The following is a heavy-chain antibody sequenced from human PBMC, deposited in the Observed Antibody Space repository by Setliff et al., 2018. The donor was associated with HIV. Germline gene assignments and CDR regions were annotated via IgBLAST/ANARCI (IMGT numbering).Heavy chain of an antibody. CDR1: GYTFTNHG. D-gene: IGHD1-26*01. J-gene: IGHJ3*02. Sequence: ASVKVSCKASGYTFTNHGINWVRQAPGQGLEWMGWINPYNGYTNYAQSLQDRVTMTTDTYTSTAYMGLRSLRSDDTALYYWARNRGSGTYGDAFETWGQGTMVNVSS. V-gene: IGHV1-18*01. CDR2: INPYNGYT. CDR3: ARNRGSGTYGDAFET.